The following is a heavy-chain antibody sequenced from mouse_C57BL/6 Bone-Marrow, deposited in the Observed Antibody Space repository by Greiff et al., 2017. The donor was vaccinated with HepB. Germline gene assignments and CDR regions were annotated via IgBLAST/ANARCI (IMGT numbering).Heavy chain of an antibody. CDR2: ISSGGSYT. CDR1: GFTFSSYG. V-gene: IGHV5-6*01. J-gene: IGHJ2*01. Sequence: EVQRVESGGDLVKPGGSLKLSCAASGFTFSSYGMSWVRQTPDKRLEWVATISSGGSYTYYPDSVKGRFTISRDNAKNTLYLQMSSLKSEDTAMYYCARHFPYYYGSSYYFDYWGQGTTLTVSS. CDR3: ARHFPYYYGSSYYFDY. D-gene: IGHD1-1*01.